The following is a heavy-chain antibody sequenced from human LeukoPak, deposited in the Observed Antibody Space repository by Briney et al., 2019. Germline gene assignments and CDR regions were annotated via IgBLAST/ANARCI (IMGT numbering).Heavy chain of an antibody. CDR1: GFTFSSYG. Sequence: GGSLRLSCAASGFTFSSYGMHWVRQAPGKGLEWVAVIWYDGSNKYYADSVKGRFTISRDNSENTLYLQMNSLRAEDTAVYYCARRGPREAFDIWGQGTMVTVSS. CDR3: ARRGPREAFDI. CDR2: IWYDGSNK. V-gene: IGHV3-33*01. D-gene: IGHD3-10*01. J-gene: IGHJ3*02.